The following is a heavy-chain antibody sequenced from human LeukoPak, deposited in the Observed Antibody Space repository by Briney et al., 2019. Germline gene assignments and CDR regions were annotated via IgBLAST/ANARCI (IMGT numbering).Heavy chain of an antibody. V-gene: IGHV4-34*01. CDR3: ARDSDYYDSSGYIFDY. CDR2: INHSGST. D-gene: IGHD3-22*01. J-gene: IGHJ4*02. CDR1: GGSFSGYY. Sequence: SETLSLTCAVYGGSFSGYYWSWICQPPGKGREWIGEINHSGSTNYNPSLKSRVTISVDTSKNQFSLKLSSVTAADTAVYYCARDSDYYDSSGYIFDYWGQGTLVTVSS.